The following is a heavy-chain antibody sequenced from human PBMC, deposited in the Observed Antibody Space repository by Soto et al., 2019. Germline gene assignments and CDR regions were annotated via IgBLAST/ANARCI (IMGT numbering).Heavy chain of an antibody. V-gene: IGHV3-23*01. D-gene: IGHD3-3*01. CDR1: GFIFHDYA. CDR2: ITSSDDIT. Sequence: EVQLFESGGGLVESAGSLRLSCAASGFIFHDYAMSWVLQAPGKGLEWVSTITSSDDITYSADSVRGRVTISRDNSENILCLLLTSLSVDDTATYYCAKGDSSGSVDPSRGYSTPDPWGLGTLVTVSS. J-gene: IGHJ5*02. CDR3: AKGDSSGSVDPSRGYSTPDP.